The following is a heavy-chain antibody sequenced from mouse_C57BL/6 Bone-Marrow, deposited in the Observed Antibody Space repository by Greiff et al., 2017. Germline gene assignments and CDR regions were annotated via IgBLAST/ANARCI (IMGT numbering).Heavy chain of an antibody. CDR1: GYTFTGYW. D-gene: IGHD1-1*01. CDR2: ILPGSGST. Sequence: QVQLQQSGAELMKPGASVKLSCKATGYTFTGYWIEWVKQRPGHGLEWIGEILPGSGSTNYNEKFKGKATFTADKSSNTAYMQLRSLTTEDSAIYYCARGWFYYGSRGYAIDYWGQGTSVTVSS. J-gene: IGHJ4*01. CDR3: ARGWFYYGSRGYAIDY. V-gene: IGHV1-9*01.